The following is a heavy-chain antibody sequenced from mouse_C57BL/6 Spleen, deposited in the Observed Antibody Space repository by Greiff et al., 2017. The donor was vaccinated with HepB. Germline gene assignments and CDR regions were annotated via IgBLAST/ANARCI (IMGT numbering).Heavy chain of an antibody. J-gene: IGHJ4*01. V-gene: IGHV1-82*01. CDR2: IYPGDGDT. Sequence: QVQLQQPGPELVKPGASVKISCKASGYAFSSSWMNWVKQRPGKGLEWIGRIYPGDGDTNYNGKFKGKATLTADKSSSTAYMQLSSLTSEDSAVYFCARERPYYYAMDYWGQGASVTVSS. CDR1: GYAFSSSW. CDR3: ARERPYYYAMDY.